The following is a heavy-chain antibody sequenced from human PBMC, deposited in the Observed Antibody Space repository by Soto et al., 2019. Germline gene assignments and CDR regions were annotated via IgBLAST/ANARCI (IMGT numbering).Heavy chain of an antibody. J-gene: IGHJ4*02. CDR2: RYYSGST. CDR3: ARSRQTVTSSFAC. V-gene: IGHV4-31*03. CDR1: GASISSDGYY. Sequence: QVQLQESGPGLVRPSQTLSLTCTVSGASISSDGYYWGWIRQHPGKGLEYIAYRYYSGSTYYNPSINSRAAVSVDASKNLFSLYLSSVTGADPAVYYCARSRQTVTSSFACWGPAELVTVSS. D-gene: IGHD4-17*01.